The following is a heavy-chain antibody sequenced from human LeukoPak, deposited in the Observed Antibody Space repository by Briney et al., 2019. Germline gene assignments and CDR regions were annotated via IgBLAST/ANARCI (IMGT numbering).Heavy chain of an antibody. CDR1: GFTFSSYA. CDR2: ISGSGGSA. Sequence: SGGSLRLSCAASGFTFSSYAMSWVRQAPGKGLKWVSAISGSGGSAYYADSVKGRFTISRDNSKNTLYLQMNSLRAEDTAVYYCAKVNSYYGSGSRDFDYWGQGTLVTVSS. D-gene: IGHD3-10*01. J-gene: IGHJ4*02. CDR3: AKVNSYYGSGSRDFDY. V-gene: IGHV3-23*01.